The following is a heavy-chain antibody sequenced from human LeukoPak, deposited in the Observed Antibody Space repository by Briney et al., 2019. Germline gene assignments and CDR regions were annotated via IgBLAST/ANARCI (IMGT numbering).Heavy chain of an antibody. J-gene: IGHJ4*02. D-gene: IGHD3-10*01. CDR2: ISGSGGST. CDR3: AKAGGRGSGSYWWSFDY. V-gene: IGHV3-23*01. Sequence: GGSLRLSCVASGFTFSGYAMSWVRQAPGKGLEWVSTISGSGGSTYYADSVKGRFTISRDTSKNAVYLQMNSLGAEDTAVYYCAKAGGRGSGSYWWSFDYWGQGTLVTVSS. CDR1: GFTFSGYA.